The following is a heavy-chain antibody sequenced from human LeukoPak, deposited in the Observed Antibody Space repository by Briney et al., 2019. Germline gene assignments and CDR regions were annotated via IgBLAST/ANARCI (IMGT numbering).Heavy chain of an antibody. Sequence: SETLSLTCTVSGGSISSYHWSWIRQPPGKGLEWIGYIYYSGSTNYNPSLKSRVTISVDTSKNQFSLKLSSVTAADTAVYYCARAIVPNLGAFDIWGKGTMVTVSS. CDR2: IYYSGST. V-gene: IGHV4-59*01. CDR1: GGSISSYH. CDR3: ARAIVPNLGAFDI. J-gene: IGHJ3*02. D-gene: IGHD2-2*01.